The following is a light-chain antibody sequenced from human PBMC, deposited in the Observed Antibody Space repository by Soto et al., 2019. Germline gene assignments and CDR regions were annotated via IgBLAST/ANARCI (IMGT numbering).Light chain of an antibody. J-gene: IGKJ1*01. CDR3: QHYGXSSST. CDR1: QSVSSSY. Sequence: EIVLTQSPGTLSLSPGERATLSCRASQSVSSSYLAWYQQKPGQAPRLLIYGTSSRATAIPDRFSGSGSGTDFTLTISRLFLEYXAVYYCQHYGXSSSTFAQGXKV. CDR2: GTS. V-gene: IGKV3-20*01.